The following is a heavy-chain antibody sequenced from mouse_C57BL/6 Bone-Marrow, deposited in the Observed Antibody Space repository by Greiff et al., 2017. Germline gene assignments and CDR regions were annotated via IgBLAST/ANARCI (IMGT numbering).Heavy chain of an antibody. J-gene: IGHJ3*01. D-gene: IGHD2-3*01. CDR1: GYAFTNYL. CDR2: INPGSGGT. CDR3: ARSVYDSWFAY. V-gene: IGHV1-54*01. Sequence: VKLQESGAELVRPGTSVKVSCKASGYAFTNYLIEWVKQRPGQGLEWIGVINPGSGGTNYNEKFKGKATLTADKSSSTAYMQLSSLTSEDSAVYFCARSVYDSWFAYWGQGTLVTVSA.